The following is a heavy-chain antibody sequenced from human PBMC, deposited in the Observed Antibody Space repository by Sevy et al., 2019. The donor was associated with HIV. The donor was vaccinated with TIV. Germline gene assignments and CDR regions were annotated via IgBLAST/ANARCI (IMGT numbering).Heavy chain of an antibody. J-gene: IGHJ5*02. CDR1: GFTFSNVA. CDR3: ARNRLTWFGDFLNWFDP. CDR2: ISGTGDIK. V-gene: IGHV3-23*01. D-gene: IGHD3-10*01. Sequence: GGSLRLSCAASGFTFSNVAMSWVRQAPGKGLEWVSAISGTGDIKYYADSVKGRFTISRDNSKNTLHLQMNSLGVGDTAIYYCARNRLTWFGDFLNWFDPWGQGTMVTVSS.